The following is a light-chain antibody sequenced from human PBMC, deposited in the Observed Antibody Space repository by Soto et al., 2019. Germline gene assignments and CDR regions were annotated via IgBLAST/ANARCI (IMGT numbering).Light chain of an antibody. CDR2: DAS. Sequence: EIVLTQSPATLSLSPGERATLSCRASQSLSTYLAWYQQKPGQAPRLLIYDASNRATGIPARFSGSGSGTDFTLTISSLEPEDFAVYYCPQRSNWAITFGQGTRLEIK. CDR1: QSLSTY. J-gene: IGKJ5*01. V-gene: IGKV3-11*01. CDR3: PQRSNWAIT.